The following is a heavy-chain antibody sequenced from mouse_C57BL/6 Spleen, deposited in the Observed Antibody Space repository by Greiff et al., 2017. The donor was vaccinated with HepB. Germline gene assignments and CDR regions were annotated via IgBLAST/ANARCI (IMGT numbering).Heavy chain of an antibody. CDR2: IYPGSGST. V-gene: IGHV1-55*01. CDR1: GSTFTSYW. Sequence: QVQLQQSGAELVKPGASVKMSCKASGSTFTSYWITWVKQRPGQGLEWIGDIYPGSGSTNYNEKFKSKATLTVDTSSSTAYMQLSSLTSEDSAVYYCASDSSGYVGFAYWGQGTLVTVSA. J-gene: IGHJ3*01. CDR3: ASDSSGYVGFAY. D-gene: IGHD3-2*02.